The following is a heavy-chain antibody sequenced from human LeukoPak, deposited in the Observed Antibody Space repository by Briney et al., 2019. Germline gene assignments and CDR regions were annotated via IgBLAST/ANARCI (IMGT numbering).Heavy chain of an antibody. CDR3: ARLGGSGWSKDY. V-gene: IGHV3-11*01. CDR2: ISTSGSIT. CDR1: GFTFSDYY. J-gene: IGHJ4*02. D-gene: IGHD6-19*01. Sequence: GGSLGLSCAASGFTFSDYYMSWIRQTPGKGLVWVSYISTSGSITSYADSLKGRFTISRDNAKNSLYLQMNGLRADDTAVYYCARLGGSGWSKDYWGQGTLVTVSS.